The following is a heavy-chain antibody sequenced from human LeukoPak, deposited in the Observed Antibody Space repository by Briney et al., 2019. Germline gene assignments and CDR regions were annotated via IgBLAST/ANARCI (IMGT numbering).Heavy chain of an antibody. CDR3: AKETQWLVRVWFDP. Sequence: SGGSLRLSCAASGFTFSTYAMSWVRQAPGQGLEWVSAISGSGGSTYYADSVKGRFTISRDNSKSTLYLQMNSLRAEDTAVYYCAKETQWLVRVWFDPWGEGTLVTVSS. CDR2: ISGSGGST. CDR1: GFTFSTYA. V-gene: IGHV3-23*01. D-gene: IGHD6-19*01. J-gene: IGHJ5*02.